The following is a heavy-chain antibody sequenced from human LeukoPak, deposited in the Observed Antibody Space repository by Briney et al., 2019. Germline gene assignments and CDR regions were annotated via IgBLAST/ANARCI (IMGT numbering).Heavy chain of an antibody. D-gene: IGHD5-18*01. CDR2: IDSDGSSA. CDR1: GFTFSSYA. CDR3: ARDERDTAMALYFDY. J-gene: IGHJ4*02. V-gene: IGHV3-74*01. Sequence: GGSLRLSCAASGFTFSSYAMSWVRQAPGKGLVWVSRIDSDGSSARYADSVKGRFTISRDNAKDTLYLQMNSLRDEDTAVYYCARDERDTAMALYFDYWGQGTLVTVSS.